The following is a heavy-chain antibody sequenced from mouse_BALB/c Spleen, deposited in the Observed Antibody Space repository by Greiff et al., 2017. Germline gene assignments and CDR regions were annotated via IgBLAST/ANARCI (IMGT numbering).Heavy chain of an antibody. Sequence: VQLQQSRPELVKPGASVKISCRASGYSFTGYYMHWVKQSHGKSLEWIGYIYPYNGFSSYNQKFKGKATLTVDKSSSTAYMELRSLTSEDSAVYYCARLLREEWFAYWGQGTLVTVSA. CDR3: ARLLREEWFAY. CDR2: IYPYNGFS. CDR1: GYSFTGYY. J-gene: IGHJ3*01. D-gene: IGHD1-1*01. V-gene: IGHV1-31*01.